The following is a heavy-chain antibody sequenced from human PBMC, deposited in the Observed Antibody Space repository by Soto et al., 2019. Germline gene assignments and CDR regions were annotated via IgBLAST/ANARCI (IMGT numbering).Heavy chain of an antibody. CDR3: ARDTGSSSWYRFVSYGMDV. CDR2: IWYDGSNK. D-gene: IGHD6-13*01. V-gene: IGHV3-33*01. CDR1: GFTFSSYG. J-gene: IGHJ6*02. Sequence: GGSLRLSCAASGFTFSSYGMHWVRQAPGKGLEWVAVIWYDGSNKYYADSVKGRFTISRDNSKNTLYLQMNSLRAEDTAVYYCARDTGSSSWYRFVSYGMDVWGQGTTVTVSS.